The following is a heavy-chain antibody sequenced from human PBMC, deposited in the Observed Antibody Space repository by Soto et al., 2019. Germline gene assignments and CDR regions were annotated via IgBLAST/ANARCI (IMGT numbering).Heavy chain of an antibody. CDR3: ANLVVPAATYYYYGMDV. V-gene: IGHV3-23*01. J-gene: IGHJ6*02. D-gene: IGHD2-2*01. CDR2: ISGSGGST. Sequence: GGSLRLSCAASGFTFSSYAMSWVRQAPGKGLEWVSAISGSGGSTYYADSVKGRFTVSRDNSKNTLYLQMNSLRAEDTAVYYCANLVVPAATYYYYGMDVWGQGTTVTVSS. CDR1: GFTFSSYA.